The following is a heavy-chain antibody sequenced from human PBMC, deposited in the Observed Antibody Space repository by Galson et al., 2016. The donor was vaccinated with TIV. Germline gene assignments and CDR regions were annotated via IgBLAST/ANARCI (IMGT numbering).Heavy chain of an antibody. J-gene: IGHJ4*02. V-gene: IGHV3-30*02. Sequence: SLRLSCAASGFTLSSYNMQWVRQAPGKGLEWVGFIRYDGSNEYYADSVKGRFTISRDNPKSTLFLQMNSLRAEDTAVYYCAKGRSGYIDYWGQGILVTVSS. CDR2: IRYDGSNE. CDR1: GFTLSSYN. CDR3: AKGRSGYIDY.